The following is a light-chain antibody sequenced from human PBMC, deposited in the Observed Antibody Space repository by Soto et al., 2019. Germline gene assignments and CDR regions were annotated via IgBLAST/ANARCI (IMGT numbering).Light chain of an antibody. V-gene: IGKV1-27*01. CDR3: QKYSSVPV. CDR1: QDIRNF. Sequence: DIQMTQSPTSLSASVGDRVTITCRASQDIRNFVAWYQQKPGKAHKLLIYAASTLQSGVPSRFSGSGSGTDFTLTINCLQPEDVATYSCQKYSSVPVFGPGTKVEIK. J-gene: IGKJ3*01. CDR2: AAS.